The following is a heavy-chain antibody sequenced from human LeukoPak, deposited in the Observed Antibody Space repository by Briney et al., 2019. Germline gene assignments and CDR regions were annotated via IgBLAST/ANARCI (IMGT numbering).Heavy chain of an antibody. V-gene: IGHV3-74*01. CDR2: IDTDGSNT. Sequence: GGSLRLSCAASGFTFSSYWIHWVRQAPGKGLVWVSRIDTDGSNTNYADSVKGRFTISRDNAKNSLYLQMNSLRAEDTAVYYCARETLSSSWYDAFDIWGQGTMVTVSS. D-gene: IGHD6-13*01. J-gene: IGHJ3*02. CDR3: ARETLSSSWYDAFDI. CDR1: GFTFSSYW.